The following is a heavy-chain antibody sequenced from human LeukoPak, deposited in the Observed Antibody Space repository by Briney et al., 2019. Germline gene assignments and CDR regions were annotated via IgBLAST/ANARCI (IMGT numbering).Heavy chain of an antibody. CDR2: IYYSGST. V-gene: IGHV4-59*05. Sequence: PSETLSLTCTVSGGSISSYYWSWIRQPPGKGLEWIGSIYYSGSTYYNPSLKSRVTISVDTSKNQFSLKLSSVTAADTAVYYCARRLVVRKFDPWGQGTLVTVSS. D-gene: IGHD2-15*01. CDR3: ARRLVVRKFDP. J-gene: IGHJ5*02. CDR1: GGSISSYY.